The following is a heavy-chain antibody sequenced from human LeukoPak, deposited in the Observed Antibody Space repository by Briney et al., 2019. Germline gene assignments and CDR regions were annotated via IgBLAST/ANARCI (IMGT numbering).Heavy chain of an antibody. CDR1: GFTFSSYS. CDR3: ARGATYAYYFDY. CDR2: ISSSGSYI. Sequence: GGSLRLSCAASGFTFSSYSMNWVRQAPGKGLEWVSSISSSGSYIYYADSVKGRFTISRDNAKNSLYLQMNSLRAEDTAVYYCARGATYAYYFDYWGQGILVTVSS. J-gene: IGHJ4*02. V-gene: IGHV3-21*01. D-gene: IGHD4-17*01.